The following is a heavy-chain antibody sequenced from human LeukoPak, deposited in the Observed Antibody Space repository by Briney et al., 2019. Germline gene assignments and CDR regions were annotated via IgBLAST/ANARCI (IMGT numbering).Heavy chain of an antibody. CDR3: ARRNHYDSKETDY. CDR2: ISYDGSNK. CDR1: GFIFSNYA. V-gene: IGHV3-30*04. Sequence: RSGGSLRLSCAASGFIFSNYAMHWVRQAPGKGLEWVALISYDGSNKYYADSVKGRFTISRDNSKNTLYLRMSSLRAEDTAVYRCARRNHYDSKETDYWGQGTLVTVSS. J-gene: IGHJ4*02. D-gene: IGHD3-22*01.